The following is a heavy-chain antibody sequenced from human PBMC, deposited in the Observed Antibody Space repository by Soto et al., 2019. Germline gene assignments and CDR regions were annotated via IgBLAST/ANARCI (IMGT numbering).Heavy chain of an antibody. J-gene: IGHJ5*02. CDR1: GGSISSGGYS. CDR2: IYHSGST. Sequence: QLQLQESGSGLVKPSQTLSLTCAVSGGSISSGGYSWSWVRQPPGKGLEWIGYIYHSGSTYYTPPPKSRLPKSEERSKTHFSLNRGSGPAADRPLFSCPRVPPPWGQGTLVTVSS. CDR3: PRVPPP. V-gene: IGHV4-30-2*01.